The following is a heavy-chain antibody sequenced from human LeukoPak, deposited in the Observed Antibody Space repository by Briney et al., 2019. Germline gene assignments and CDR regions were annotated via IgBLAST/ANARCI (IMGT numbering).Heavy chain of an antibody. CDR1: GFTVSTNS. CDR2: IYSDNT. D-gene: IGHD4/OR15-4a*01. V-gene: IGHV3-53*01. J-gene: IGHJ4*02. CDR3: ARRAGAYSHPYDY. Sequence: PGGSLRLSCTVSGFTVSTNSMSWVRQAPGKGLEWVSFIYSDNTHYSDFVKGRFTISRDNSKNTLYLQMNSLRAEDTAVYYCARRAGAYSHPYDYWGQGTLVTVSS.